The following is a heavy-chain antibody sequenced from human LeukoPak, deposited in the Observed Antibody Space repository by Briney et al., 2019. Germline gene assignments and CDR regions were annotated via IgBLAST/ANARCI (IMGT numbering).Heavy chain of an antibody. CDR1: GYTFTSYA. Sequence: ASVKVSCKASGYTFTSYAMNWVRQAPGQGLEWMGWISAYNGNTNYAQKLQGRVTMTTDTSTSTAYMELRSLRSDDTAVYYCATIAPYGSGRSDAFDIWGQGTMVTVSS. CDR3: ATIAPYGSGRSDAFDI. CDR2: ISAYNGNT. V-gene: IGHV1-18*01. D-gene: IGHD3-10*01. J-gene: IGHJ3*02.